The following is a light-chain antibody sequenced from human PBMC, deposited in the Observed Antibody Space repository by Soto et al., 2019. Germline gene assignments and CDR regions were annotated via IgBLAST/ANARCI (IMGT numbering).Light chain of an antibody. V-gene: IGKV1-33*01. CDR2: DAS. CDR3: QHYDHLPIT. CDR1: PDITNY. J-gene: IGKJ5*01. Sequence: DIQMTQSPSSLSASVGDRVTITCQASPDITNYLNWYQQKPGRAPRLLLYDASSLETGVPSRFGGSGSGTDFTLTISSLQPEDVATYYCQHYDHLPITFGQGTRLEIK.